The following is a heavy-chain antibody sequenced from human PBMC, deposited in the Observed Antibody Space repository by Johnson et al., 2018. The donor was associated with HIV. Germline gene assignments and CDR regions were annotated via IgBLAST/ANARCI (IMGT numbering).Heavy chain of an antibody. D-gene: IGHD5-24*01. CDR1: GFTFSDYY. CDR2: ISSSGSSI. V-gene: IGHV3-11*04. J-gene: IGHJ3*02. Sequence: QVQLVESGGGLVKPGGSLRLSCAASGFTFSDYYMNWIRQAPGKGLEWVSYISSSGSSIYYADSVKGRFTISRDNAENSLYLQMNSLRAEDTAVYYCARSVEAGRPFDIWGQGTLVTVSS. CDR3: ARSVEAGRPFDI.